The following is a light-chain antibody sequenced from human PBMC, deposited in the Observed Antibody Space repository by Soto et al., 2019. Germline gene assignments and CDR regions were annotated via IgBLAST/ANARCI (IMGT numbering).Light chain of an antibody. Sequence: QSALTQPASVSGSPGQSITISCTGTSSDVGAYKYVSWYQQHPGKAPKVMIYEVSNRPSGVSNRFSGSKSGNTASLTISGLQAEDEADYFCSSYSSSSTLLVFGTATKLTVL. J-gene: IGLJ1*01. CDR1: SSDVGAYKY. CDR2: EVS. CDR3: SSYSSSSTLLV. V-gene: IGLV2-14*01.